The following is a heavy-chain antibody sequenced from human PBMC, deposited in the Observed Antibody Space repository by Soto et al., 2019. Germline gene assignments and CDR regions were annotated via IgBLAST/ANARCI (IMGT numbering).Heavy chain of an antibody. CDR1: GGSISSYF. CDR2: IYYSGST. J-gene: IGHJ3*02. V-gene: IGHV4-59*01. D-gene: IGHD6-13*01. CDR3: AREAVYSSSWYAAFDI. Sequence: SETLSLTCTVSGGSISSYFWSGIRQPTGKGLEWIGYIYYSGSTNYNPSLKSRVTISVDTSKNQFSLKLSSVTAADTAVYYCAREAVYSSSWYAAFDIWGQGTMVTVSS.